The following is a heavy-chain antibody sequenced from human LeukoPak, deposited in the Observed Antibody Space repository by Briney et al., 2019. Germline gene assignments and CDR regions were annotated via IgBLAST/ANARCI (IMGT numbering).Heavy chain of an antibody. Sequence: GGSLRLSCAASGFTFNSYSMNWVRQAPGKGLEWVSSISSSSSYIYYADSVKGRFTISRDNAKNSLYLQMNSLRAEDTAVYYCARDLYCGGDCYPYYFDYWGQGTLVTVSS. CDR2: ISSSSSYI. CDR3: ARDLYCGGDCYPYYFDY. D-gene: IGHD2-21*02. J-gene: IGHJ4*02. CDR1: GFTFNSYS. V-gene: IGHV3-21*01.